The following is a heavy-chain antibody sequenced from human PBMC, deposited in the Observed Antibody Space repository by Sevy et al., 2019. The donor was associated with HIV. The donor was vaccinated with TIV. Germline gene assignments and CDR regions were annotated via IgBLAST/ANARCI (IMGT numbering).Heavy chain of an antibody. D-gene: IGHD3-10*01. CDR2: IYHSGST. CDR1: GGSIISDNYS. J-gene: IGHJ5*02. V-gene: IGHV4-30-2*01. CDR3: DRDALATGWFDP. Sequence: SETLSLTCAVSGGSIISDNYSWSWMRQPLGKGLEWIGYIYHSGSTHYNLSLRSRVTISVDKSKNQFSLKLRSVTAADTAVYYCDRDALATGWFDPWGQGTLVTVSS.